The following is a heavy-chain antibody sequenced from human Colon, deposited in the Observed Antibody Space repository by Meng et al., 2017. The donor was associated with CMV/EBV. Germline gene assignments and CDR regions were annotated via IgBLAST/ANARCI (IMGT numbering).Heavy chain of an antibody. CDR1: RESVKKYY. D-gene: IGHD3-10*01. Sequence: QVQLQKSGPRVGKPSATLSLPCAGSRESVKKYYWPGLRQPAGKGLEWLGRIHYSGGTYDYPSLKSRVTLSIDTSKNQLSLKIYSVTAADTAVYYCARAGARGVPVDLWGQGTLVTVSS. J-gene: IGHJ4*02. V-gene: IGHV4-4*07. CDR2: IHYSGGT. CDR3: ARAGARGVPVDL.